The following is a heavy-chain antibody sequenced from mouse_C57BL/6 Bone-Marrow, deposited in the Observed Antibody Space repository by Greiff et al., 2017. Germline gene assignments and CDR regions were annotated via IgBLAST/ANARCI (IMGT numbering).Heavy chain of an antibody. V-gene: IGHV5-17*01. D-gene: IGHD4-1*02. CDR3: ARRQLGHYYAMDY. CDR2: ISSGSSTI. J-gene: IGHJ4*01. Sequence: DVHLVESGGGLVKPGGSLKLPCAASGFTFSDYGMHWVRQAPEKGLEWVAYISSGSSTIYYADTVKGRFTISRDNAKNTLFLQMTSLRSEDTAMYYCARRQLGHYYAMDYWGQGTSVTVSS. CDR1: GFTFSDYG.